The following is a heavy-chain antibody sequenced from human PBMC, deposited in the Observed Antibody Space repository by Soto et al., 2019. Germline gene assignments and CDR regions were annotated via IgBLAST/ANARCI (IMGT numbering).Heavy chain of an antibody. V-gene: IGHV3-15*01. J-gene: IGHJ4*02. CDR2: IKSKTDGGTT. Sequence: GGSLRLSCAASGFTFSNAWMSWVRQAPGKGLEWVGRIKSKTDGGTTDYAATVKGRFTISRDDSKNTLYLQINSLKTEDTAVYYCTTGSANYYFDYWGQGTLVTVSS. CDR3: TTGSANYYFDY. CDR1: GFTFSNAW.